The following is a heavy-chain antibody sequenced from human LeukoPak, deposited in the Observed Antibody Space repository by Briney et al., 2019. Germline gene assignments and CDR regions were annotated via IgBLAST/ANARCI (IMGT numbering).Heavy chain of an antibody. V-gene: IGHV4-34*01. CDR3: ARGSTFDP. Sequence: SETLSLTCAVYGGSFSGCYWSWIRQPPGKGLEWIGEINHSGSTNYNPSLKSRVTISVDTSKNQFSLKLSSVTAADTAVYYCARGSTFDPWGQGTLVTVSS. CDR2: INHSGST. J-gene: IGHJ5*02. CDR1: GGSFSGCY.